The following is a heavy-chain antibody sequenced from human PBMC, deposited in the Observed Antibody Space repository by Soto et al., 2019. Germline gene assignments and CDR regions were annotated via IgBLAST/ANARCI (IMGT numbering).Heavy chain of an antibody. CDR1: GYTFTSYD. CDR2: MNPNSGNT. CDR3: ARQLGYCTNGVCYTAVY. J-gene: IGHJ4*02. Sequence: ASVKVSCKASGYTFTSYDINWVRQATGQGLEWMGWMNPNSGNTGYAQKFQGRVTMTRNTSISTAYMELSSLRSEDTAVYYCARQLGYCTNGVCYTAVYWGQGTLVTVSS. D-gene: IGHD2-8*01. V-gene: IGHV1-8*01.